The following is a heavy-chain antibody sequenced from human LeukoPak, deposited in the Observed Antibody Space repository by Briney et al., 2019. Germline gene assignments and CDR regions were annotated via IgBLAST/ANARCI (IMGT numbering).Heavy chain of an antibody. V-gene: IGHV3-53*01. D-gene: IGHD6-19*01. Sequence: GGSLRLSCAASGFTVSSNYMSWVRQAPGKGLDWVSVIYSGGSTYNADSVKGRFTISRDNSNNTLYLQMNSLRVEDTALYYCARVTSSGWLYYFDYWGQGTLVTVSS. CDR1: GFTVSSNY. CDR3: ARVTSSGWLYYFDY. CDR2: IYSGGST. J-gene: IGHJ4*02.